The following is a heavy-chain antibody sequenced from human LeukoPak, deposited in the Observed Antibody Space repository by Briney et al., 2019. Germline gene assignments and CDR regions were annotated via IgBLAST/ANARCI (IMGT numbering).Heavy chain of an antibody. J-gene: IGHJ4*02. CDR1: GGSVSTSSYY. CDR2: IYYSGNT. CDR3: ARNQRDYLFDY. D-gene: IGHD4-17*01. V-gene: IGHV4-39*01. Sequence: SETLSLTCTVSGGSVSTSSYYWGWIRQPPGRGLEWIGSIYYSGNTYYNPSLKSRVTISVDTFKNQFSLKLSSVTAADTAVYYCARNQRDYLFDYWGQGTLVTVSS.